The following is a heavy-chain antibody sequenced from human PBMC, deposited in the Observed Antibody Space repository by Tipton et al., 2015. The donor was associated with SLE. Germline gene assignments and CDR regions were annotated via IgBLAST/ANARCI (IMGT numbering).Heavy chain of an antibody. V-gene: IGHV4-39*07. Sequence: TLSLTCTVSGGSISSSSYYWGWIRQPPGKGLEWIGSIYYSGSTYYNPSLKSRVTISVDTSKNQFSLKLSSVTAADTAVYYCASGKEGYFDYWGQGTLVTVSS. CDR2: IYYSGST. J-gene: IGHJ4*02. CDR1: GGSISSSSYY. CDR3: ASGKEGYFDY.